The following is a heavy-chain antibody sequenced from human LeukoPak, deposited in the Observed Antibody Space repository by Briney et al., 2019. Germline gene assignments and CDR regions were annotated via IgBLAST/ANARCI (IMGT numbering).Heavy chain of an antibody. Sequence: GGSLRLSCAASGFTFSSYWMSWVHQAPGKGLEWVANIKQDGSEKNYVDSVKGRFTISRDNAKNSLFLQMNSLRPEDTAVYYCARDSGRLNYWGQGTLVTVSS. CDR2: IKQDGSEK. CDR3: ARDSGRLNY. V-gene: IGHV3-7*01. CDR1: GFTFSSYW. J-gene: IGHJ4*02. D-gene: IGHD6-19*01.